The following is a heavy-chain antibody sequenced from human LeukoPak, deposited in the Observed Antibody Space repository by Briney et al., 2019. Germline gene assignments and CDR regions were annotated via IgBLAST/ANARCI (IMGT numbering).Heavy chain of an antibody. CDR1: GFTFSNYN. CDR2: ISTSSSTI. CDR3: ARDNSYAFDY. D-gene: IGHD3-16*01. V-gene: IGHV3-48*02. Sequence: GGSLRLSCAASGFTFSNYNMHWVRQAPGKGLEWISYISTSSSTIYYTHSLRGRFTISRDNAKNSLYLQMNSLRDEDTAVYYCARDNSYAFDYWGQGTLVTGSS. J-gene: IGHJ4*02.